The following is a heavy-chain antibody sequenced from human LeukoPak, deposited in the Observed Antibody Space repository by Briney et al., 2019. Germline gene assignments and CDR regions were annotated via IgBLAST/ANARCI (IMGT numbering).Heavy chain of an antibody. CDR2: IYYTGNT. Sequence: SETLSLTCTVSGVSISSSNSYWGWIRQPPGKGLEWIGSIYYTGNTYYNASLKSRVTISIDTSKNQISLRLTSVTATDTAIYYCARQTGPGLFILPGGQGTLVTVSS. J-gene: IGHJ4*02. V-gene: IGHV4-39*01. CDR1: GVSISSSNSY. D-gene: IGHD3/OR15-3a*01. CDR3: ARQTGPGLFILP.